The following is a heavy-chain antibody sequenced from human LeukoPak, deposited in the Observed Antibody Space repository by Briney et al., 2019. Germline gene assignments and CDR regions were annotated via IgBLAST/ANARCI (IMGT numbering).Heavy chain of an antibody. CDR1: GYSFTSNY. D-gene: IGHD3-10*01. CDR2: IYPRDGST. V-gene: IGHV1-46*01. Sequence: ASVKVSCKASGYSFTSNYIHWVRQAPGQGLEWMGMIYPRDGSTSYAQKFQGRVTVTRDTSTSTVYMELSSLRSEDTAVYYCARDPRGSGFGDMFADYFDYWGQGTLVTVSS. J-gene: IGHJ4*02. CDR3: ARDPRGSGFGDMFADYFDY.